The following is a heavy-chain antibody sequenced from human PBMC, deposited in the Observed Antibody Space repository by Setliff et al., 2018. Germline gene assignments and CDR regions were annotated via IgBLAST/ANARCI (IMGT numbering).Heavy chain of an antibody. Sequence: SVKVSCKASGGTFSSYAISWVRQAPGQGLEWMGGIIPILGIANYAQKFQGRVTITADESTSTAYMELSSLRSEDTAVYYCARGELGATRDYFDYWGQGTLVTVSS. CDR1: GGTFSSYA. CDR2: IIPILGIA. V-gene: IGHV1-69*10. J-gene: IGHJ4*02. D-gene: IGHD1-26*01. CDR3: ARGELGATRDYFDY.